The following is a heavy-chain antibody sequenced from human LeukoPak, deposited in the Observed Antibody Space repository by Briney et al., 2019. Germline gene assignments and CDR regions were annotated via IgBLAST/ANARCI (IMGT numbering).Heavy chain of an antibody. CDR3: AKGSAGRYCSSTSCPYYFDY. V-gene: IGHV3-23*01. J-gene: IGHJ4*02. CDR1: GFTFSSYA. CDR2: ISGSGGST. D-gene: IGHD2-2*01. Sequence: GGSLRLSCAASGFTFSSYAMSWVRQAPGKGLEWVSAISGSGGSTYYADSVKGRFTISRNNSKNTLYLQMNSLRAEDTAVYYCAKGSAGRYCSSTSCPYYFDYWGQGTLVTVSS.